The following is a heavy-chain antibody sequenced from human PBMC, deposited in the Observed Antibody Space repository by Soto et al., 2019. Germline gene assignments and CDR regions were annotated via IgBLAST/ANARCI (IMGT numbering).Heavy chain of an antibody. V-gene: IGHV1-69*02. CDR2: IIPILGIA. Sequence: SVKVSCKASGGTFSSYTISWVRQAPGQGLEWMGRIIPILGIANYAQKFQGRVTITADKSTSTAYMELSSLRSEDTAVYYCARGETVTANYYFDYWGQGTLVTVSS. J-gene: IGHJ4*02. CDR1: GGTFSSYT. D-gene: IGHD4-4*01. CDR3: ARGETVTANYYFDY.